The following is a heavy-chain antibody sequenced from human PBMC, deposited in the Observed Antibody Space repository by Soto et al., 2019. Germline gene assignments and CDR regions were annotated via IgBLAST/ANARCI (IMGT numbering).Heavy chain of an antibody. CDR3: ASLRLTGYFDY. Sequence: QVQLVESGGGLVKPGGSLRLSCVASGFTFSDHYMTWIRQAPGKGLEWRSFIRTSSSYTNYADSVKGRFTISRDNAMNSLYLQMNRLRAEDAAVYYCASLRLTGYFDYWGQGTLVTVSS. J-gene: IGHJ4*02. CDR1: GFTFSDHY. V-gene: IGHV3-11*05. CDR2: IRTSSSYT.